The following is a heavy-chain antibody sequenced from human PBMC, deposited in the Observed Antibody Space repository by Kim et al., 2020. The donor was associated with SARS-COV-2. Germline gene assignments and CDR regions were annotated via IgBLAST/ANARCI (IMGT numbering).Heavy chain of an antibody. J-gene: IGHJ3*02. Sequence: GGSLRLSCAASGFTFSSYSMNWVRQAPGQGLEWVSYISSSSSSIYYADSVKGRFTISRDNAKNSLYLQMNSLRAEDTAVYYCAREGGYDAFDIWGQGTM. CDR2: ISSSSSSI. CDR3: AREGGYDAFDI. D-gene: IGHD3-22*01. CDR1: GFTFSSYS. V-gene: IGHV3-48*01.